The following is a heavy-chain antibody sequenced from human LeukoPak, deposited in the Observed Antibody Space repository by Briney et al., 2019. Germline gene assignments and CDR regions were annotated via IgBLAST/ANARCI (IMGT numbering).Heavy chain of an antibody. V-gene: IGHV1-46*01. D-gene: IGHD6-13*01. J-gene: IGHJ4*02. CDR1: GYTFTSYY. Sequence: GASVKVPCMASGYTFTSYYMHWVRQAPGQGLEWMGIINPSGGNTNYAQKLQGRVTMTTDTSTSTAYMELRSLRSDDTAVYYCARDAAAAGKFGALPLDYWGQGTLVTVSS. CDR3: ARDAAAAGKFGALPLDY. CDR2: INPSGGNT.